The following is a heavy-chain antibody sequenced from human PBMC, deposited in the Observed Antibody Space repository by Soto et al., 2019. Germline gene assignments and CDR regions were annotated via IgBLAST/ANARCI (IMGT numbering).Heavy chain of an antibody. V-gene: IGHV3-30*18. Sequence: QVQLVESGGGVVQPGRSLRLSCAASGFTFSHYAMHWVRQAPCKVLAWVALMSYDGSNEYYADSVKGRFTISRDNSKNTLYLQMNSLRAEDKAVYYCAKYGSHNFDYWGQGTLVTVSS. D-gene: IGHD1-26*01. CDR2: MSYDGSNE. CDR3: AKYGSHNFDY. CDR1: GFTFSHYA. J-gene: IGHJ4*02.